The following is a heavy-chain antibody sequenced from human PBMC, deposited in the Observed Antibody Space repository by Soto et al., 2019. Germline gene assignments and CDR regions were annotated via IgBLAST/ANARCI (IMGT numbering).Heavy chain of an antibody. CDR3: ATVFQNSSGYYLGAFDI. Sequence: ASVKVSCKVSGYTLTELSMHWVRQAPGKGLEWMGGFGPEDGETIYAQKFQGRVTMTEDTSTDTAYMELSSLRSEDTAVYYCATVFQNSSGYYLGAFDIWGQGTMVTVSS. V-gene: IGHV1-24*01. CDR1: GYTLTELS. J-gene: IGHJ3*02. D-gene: IGHD3-22*01. CDR2: FGPEDGET.